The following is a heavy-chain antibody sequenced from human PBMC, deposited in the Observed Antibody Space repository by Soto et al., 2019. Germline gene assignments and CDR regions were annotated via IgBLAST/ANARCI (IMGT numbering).Heavy chain of an antibody. CDR3: ARGLISGSHYSGGWYYFDS. CDR2: INHSGSA. CDR1: GGSFSDYI. D-gene: IGHD1-26*01. J-gene: IGHJ4*02. V-gene: IGHV4-34*01. Sequence: SETLSLTCDVYGGSFSDYIWTWIRQTPGKGLQWIGQINHSGSANYNPSLKSRVTISVHTSSSQFSLELSSVTAADTTVYYCARGLISGSHYSGGWYYFDSWGQGTQVT.